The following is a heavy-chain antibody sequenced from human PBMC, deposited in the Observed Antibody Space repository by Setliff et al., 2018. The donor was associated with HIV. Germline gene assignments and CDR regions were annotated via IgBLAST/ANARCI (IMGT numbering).Heavy chain of an antibody. V-gene: IGHV1-18*01. D-gene: IGHD3-22*01. Sequence: ASVKVSCKASGYTFSSYGISWVRQAPGQGLEWMGWISPSNGYTDYAQKFRDRVTITADKSTSTAYMELSSLTSDDAAVYFCARDNVDSDSRTYLHHWGQGTLVTVSS. CDR1: GYTFSSYG. CDR3: ARDNVDSDSRTYLHH. J-gene: IGHJ5*02. CDR2: ISPSNGYT.